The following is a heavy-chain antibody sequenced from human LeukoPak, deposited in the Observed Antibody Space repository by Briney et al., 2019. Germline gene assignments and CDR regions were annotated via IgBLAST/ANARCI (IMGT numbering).Heavy chain of an antibody. CDR2: ISSSSSYI. CDR3: ARDRRAFEGYGMDV. D-gene: IGHD2/OR15-2a*01. CDR1: GFTFSSYS. Sequence: PGGSLRLSCAASGFTFSSYSMNWVRQAPGKGLEWVSSISSSSSYIYYADSVKGRFTISRDNAKNSLYLQMNSLRAEDTAVYYCARDRRAFEGYGMDVWGQGTTVTVS. V-gene: IGHV3-21*01. J-gene: IGHJ6*02.